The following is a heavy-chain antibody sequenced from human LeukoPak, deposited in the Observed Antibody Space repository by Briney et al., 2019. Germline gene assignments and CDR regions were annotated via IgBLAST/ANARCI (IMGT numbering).Heavy chain of an antibody. CDR3: AKEAVGFFDY. V-gene: IGHV3-33*06. Sequence: GGSLRLSCAASGFTFSSYGMHWVRQAPGKGLEWVAVIWYDGSNRYYADSVKGRFTISRDNSKNTLYLQMNSLRAEDTAVYYCAKEAVGFFDYWGQGTLVTVSS. D-gene: IGHD6-13*01. J-gene: IGHJ4*02. CDR2: IWYDGSNR. CDR1: GFTFSSYG.